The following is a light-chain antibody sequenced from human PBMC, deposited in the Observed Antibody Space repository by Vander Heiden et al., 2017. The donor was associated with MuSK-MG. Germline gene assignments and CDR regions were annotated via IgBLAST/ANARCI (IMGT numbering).Light chain of an antibody. CDR1: ELGNKY. V-gene: IGLV3-1*01. J-gene: IGLJ3*02. Sequence: SFEMTQPPSVSVSPGQTASITCSGTELGNKYTSRYQQGPGQTPVVDSYQDNQPASGIPGCVSGSTSANTATLTSLETQAVDESYYDCRTGERSTAVFGGGTRLTVL. CDR3: RTGERSTAV. CDR2: QDN.